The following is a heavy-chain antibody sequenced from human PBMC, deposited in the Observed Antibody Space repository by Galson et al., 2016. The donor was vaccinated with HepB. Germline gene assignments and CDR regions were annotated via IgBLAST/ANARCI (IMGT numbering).Heavy chain of an antibody. V-gene: IGHV3-30*18. D-gene: IGHD3-22*01. Sequence: SLRLSCAASGFNFRTYAMHWVRQAPGKGLEWVAVISSDGHTQYYAHSLEGRVTISRDSSKNTLSLQMNSLRAEDTAVYYCTKDGDSTGYYYSKFNWGQGTLVTVSS. CDR2: ISSDGHTQ. CDR1: GFNFRTYA. CDR3: TKDGDSTGYYYSKFN. J-gene: IGHJ4*02.